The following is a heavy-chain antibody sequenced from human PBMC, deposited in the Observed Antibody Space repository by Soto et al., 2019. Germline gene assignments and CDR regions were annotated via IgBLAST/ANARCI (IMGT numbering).Heavy chain of an antibody. CDR3: AKDRRVTTGPFDY. CDR2: ISASGGST. CDR1: GFTFSSYA. D-gene: IGHD4-17*01. Sequence: GGSLRLSCATSGFTFSSYAMTWVRQAPGKGLEWVSAISASGGSTYYADSVKGRFTISRDNSRNSSYLQMNSLRAEDTAVYYCAKDRRVTTGPFDYWGQGTLVTVSS. V-gene: IGHV3-23*01. J-gene: IGHJ4*02.